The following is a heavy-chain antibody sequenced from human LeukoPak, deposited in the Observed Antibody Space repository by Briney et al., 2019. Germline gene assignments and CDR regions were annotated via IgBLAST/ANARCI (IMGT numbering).Heavy chain of an antibody. Sequence: GESLKISCKGSGYSFTSYWIGRVRQMPGKGLEWMGIIYPGDSDTRYSPSFQGQVTISADKSISTAYLQWSSLKASDTAMYYCARHLGYCSSTSCYPWFDPWGRGTLVTVSS. V-gene: IGHV5-51*01. CDR1: GYSFTSYW. J-gene: IGHJ5*02. D-gene: IGHD2-2*01. CDR3: ARHLGYCSSTSCYPWFDP. CDR2: IYPGDSDT.